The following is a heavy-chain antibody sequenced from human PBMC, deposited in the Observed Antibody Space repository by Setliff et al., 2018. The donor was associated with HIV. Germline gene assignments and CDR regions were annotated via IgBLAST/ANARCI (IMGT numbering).Heavy chain of an antibody. CDR3: ARDGGSSTWGSGAFDV. V-gene: IGHV4-59*01. CDR2: ISYSGST. Sequence: KPSETLSLTCTVSRGSISTYYWSWIRQPPGKGLEWIGYISYSGSTNYNPSLKSRLTISLDTSKNQFSLKLNSVTAADTAVYYCARDGGSSTWGSGAFDVRGQGTVVTVSS. D-gene: IGHD7-27*01. CDR1: RGSISTYY. J-gene: IGHJ3*01.